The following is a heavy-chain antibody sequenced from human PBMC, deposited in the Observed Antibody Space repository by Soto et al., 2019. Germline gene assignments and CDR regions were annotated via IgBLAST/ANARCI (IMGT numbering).Heavy chain of an antibody. D-gene: IGHD1-26*01. CDR3: ARSPQPTRGIHWYFDL. CDR2: ISYDGINK. CDR1: GFTFNTYG. J-gene: IGHJ2*01. Sequence: QVQLVESGGGVVQPGRSLGLSCAASGFTFNTYGMQWVRQAPGKGLEWVAAISYDGINKYYVDSVKGRFTISRDNSKEPLYVQMNSLRAEDTALYYCARSPQPTRGIHWYFDLWGRGILVTVSS. V-gene: IGHV3-30*03.